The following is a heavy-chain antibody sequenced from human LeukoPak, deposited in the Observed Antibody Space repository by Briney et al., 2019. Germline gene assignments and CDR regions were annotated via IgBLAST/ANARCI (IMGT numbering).Heavy chain of an antibody. CDR3: AKDLRWVGSKVGDYY. CDR1: GFTFSSYA. V-gene: IGHV3-23*01. J-gene: IGHJ4*02. CDR2: ISGSGGST. D-gene: IGHD3-16*01. Sequence: GGSLRLSCAASGFTFSSYAMSWVRQAPGKGLEWVSPISGSGGSTYYADSVKGRFTISRDNSKNTLYLQMNSLRDEDTAVYYCAKDLRWVGSKVGDYYWGQGTLVSVSS.